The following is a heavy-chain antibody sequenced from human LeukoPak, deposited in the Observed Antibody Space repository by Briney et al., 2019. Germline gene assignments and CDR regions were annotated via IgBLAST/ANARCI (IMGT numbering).Heavy chain of an antibody. CDR2: INHSGST. CDR1: GGSFSGYY. CDR3: ARQNFRGYSSGWYRSDY. Sequence: SETLSLTCAVYGGSFSGYYWSWIRQPPGKGLEWIGEINHSGSTNYNPSLKSRVTISVDTSKNQFSLKLSSVTAADTAVYYCARQNFRGYSSGWYRSDYWGQGTLVTVSS. D-gene: IGHD6-19*01. V-gene: IGHV4-34*01. J-gene: IGHJ4*02.